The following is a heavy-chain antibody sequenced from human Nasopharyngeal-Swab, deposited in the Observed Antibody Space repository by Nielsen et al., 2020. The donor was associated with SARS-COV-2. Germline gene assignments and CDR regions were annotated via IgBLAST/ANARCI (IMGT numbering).Heavy chain of an antibody. V-gene: IGHV3-21*01. CDR2: ISSSSSYI. CDR3: ARDVGLGSFDY. CDR1: GFTFSSYS. D-gene: IGHD2-15*01. J-gene: IGHJ4*02. Sequence: GGSLRLSCAASGFTFSSYSMNWVRQAPGKGLEWVPSISSSSSYIYYADSVKGRFTISRDNAKNSLYLQMNSLRAEDTAVYYCARDVGLGSFDYWGQGTLVTVSS.